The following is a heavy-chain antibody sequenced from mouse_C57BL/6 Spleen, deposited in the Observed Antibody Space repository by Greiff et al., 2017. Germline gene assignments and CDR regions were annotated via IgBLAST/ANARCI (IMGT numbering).Heavy chain of an antibody. Sequence: EVKLVESGPELVKPGASVKISCKASGYSFTDYNMNWVKQSNGKSLEWIGVINPNYGTTSYNQKFKGKATLTVDQSSSTAYMQLNSLTSKDSAVYYCAREEAGTSQIFAYWGQGTLVTVSA. V-gene: IGHV1-39*01. D-gene: IGHD4-1*01. J-gene: IGHJ3*01. CDR1: GYSFTDYN. CDR3: AREEAGTSQIFAY. CDR2: INPNYGTT.